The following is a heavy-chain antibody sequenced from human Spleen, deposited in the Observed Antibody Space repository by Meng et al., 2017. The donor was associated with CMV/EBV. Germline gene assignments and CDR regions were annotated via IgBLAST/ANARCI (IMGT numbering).Heavy chain of an antibody. CDR2: INPNSGGT. J-gene: IGHJ6*02. V-gene: IGHV1-2*02. CDR3: ARDQGYCSSTSCHHYYYYGMDV. CDR1: GGTFSSYA. Sequence: ASVKVSCKASGGTFSSYAISWVRQAPGQGLEWMGWINPNSGGTNYAQKFQGRVTMTRDTSISTAYMELRRLRSDDTAVYYCARDQGYCSSTSCHHYYYYGMDVWGQGTTVTVSS. D-gene: IGHD2-2*01.